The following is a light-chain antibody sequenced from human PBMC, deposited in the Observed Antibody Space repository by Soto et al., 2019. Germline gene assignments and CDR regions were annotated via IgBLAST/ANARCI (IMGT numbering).Light chain of an antibody. Sequence: DIQMTQSPSSVSASVGDRVTITCRASEGISSWLVWDEQKPGKAPKLLIYAASSLQSGVPSRFSGSGSGTDFSLTLISLQPEDFATYYCQQANSFPVPFGGGTKVEIK. V-gene: IGKV1D-12*01. CDR3: QQANSFPVP. CDR1: EGISSW. J-gene: IGKJ4*01. CDR2: AAS.